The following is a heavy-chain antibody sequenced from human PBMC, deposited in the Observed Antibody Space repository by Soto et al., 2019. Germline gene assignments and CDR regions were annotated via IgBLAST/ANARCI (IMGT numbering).Heavy chain of an antibody. J-gene: IGHJ4*02. CDR1: GGTFSSYA. D-gene: IGHD6-6*01. CDR2: IIPIFGTA. CDR3: ASYLEEAARPSLY. V-gene: IGHV1-69*12. Sequence: QVQLVQSGAEVKKPGSSVNVSCKASGGTFSSYAISWVRQAPGQGLEWMGGIIPIFGTANYAQKFQGRVTISADESTSPAYMKLSSLSSADTAVYYCASYLEEAARPSLYWGQGTLVTVSS.